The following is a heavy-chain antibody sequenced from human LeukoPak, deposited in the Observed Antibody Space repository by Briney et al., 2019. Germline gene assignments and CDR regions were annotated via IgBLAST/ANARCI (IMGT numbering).Heavy chain of an antibody. Sequence: GSLRLSCAASGFTFSSYAMHWVRQAPGKGLEWVAVISYDGSNKYYADSVKGRFTISRDNSKNTLYLQMNSLRAEDTAVYYCARDRMWVTSWYFDLWGRGTLVTVSS. V-gene: IGHV3-30-3*01. CDR2: ISYDGSNK. D-gene: IGHD2-21*02. CDR1: GFTFSSYA. CDR3: ARDRMWVTSWYFDL. J-gene: IGHJ2*01.